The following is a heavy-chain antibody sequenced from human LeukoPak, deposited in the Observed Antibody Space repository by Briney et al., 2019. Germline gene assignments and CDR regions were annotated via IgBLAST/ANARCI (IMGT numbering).Heavy chain of an antibody. J-gene: IGHJ4*02. CDR2: ISNNGGNT. CDR3: VKAAGSWYGYFDY. V-gene: IGHV3-64D*06. D-gene: IGHD6-13*01. CDR1: GFTFSNYA. Sequence: PGGSLRLSCSASGFTFSNYAIHWVRQAPGKGLEYASTISNNGGNTNYADSVKGRFTISRDNSKHTVYLQMSSLRAEDTAVYYCVKAAGSWYGYFDYWGQGTLVTVSS.